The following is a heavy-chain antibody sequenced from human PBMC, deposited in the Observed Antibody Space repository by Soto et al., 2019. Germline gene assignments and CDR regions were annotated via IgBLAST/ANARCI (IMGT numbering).Heavy chain of an antibody. CDR3: ARDATNIVVVPAATPYYYGMDV. Sequence: SETLSLTCTVSGGSISSGDYYWSWIRQPPGKGLEWIGYIYYSGSTYYNPSLKSRVTISVDTSKNQFSLKLSSVTAADTAVYYCARDATNIVVVPAATPYYYGMDVWGQGTTVTV. J-gene: IGHJ6*02. V-gene: IGHV4-30-4*01. D-gene: IGHD2-2*01. CDR1: GGSISSGDYY. CDR2: IYYSGST.